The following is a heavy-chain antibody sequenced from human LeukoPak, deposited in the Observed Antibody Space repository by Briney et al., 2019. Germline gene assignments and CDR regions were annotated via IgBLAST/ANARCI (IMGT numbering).Heavy chain of an antibody. CDR1: GGSISSSSYY. Sequence: SETLSFTCTVSGGSISSSSYYWGWIRQPPGMGLEWIGIISYSGSTYYNPSLKSRVTIYVDTSKKQFSLKMSSVTAADTAVYYCARAAYSSSTFQHWGQGTLVTVSS. CDR2: ISYSGST. CDR3: ARAAYSSSTFQH. D-gene: IGHD6-13*01. J-gene: IGHJ1*01. V-gene: IGHV4-39*01.